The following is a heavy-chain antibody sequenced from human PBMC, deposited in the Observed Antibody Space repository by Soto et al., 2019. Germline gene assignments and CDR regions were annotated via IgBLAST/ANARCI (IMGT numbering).Heavy chain of an antibody. J-gene: IGHJ6*02. D-gene: IGHD4-17*01. CDR3: ARAHYGDYGYGMDV. Sequence: SETLSLTCAVSGGSISSGGYSWSWIRQPPGKGLEWIGYTYHSGSTYYNPSLKSRVTISVDRSKNQFSLKLSSVTAADTAVYYCARAHYGDYGYGMDVSGQATTVTVSS. CDR1: GGSISSGGYS. CDR2: TYHSGST. V-gene: IGHV4-30-2*01.